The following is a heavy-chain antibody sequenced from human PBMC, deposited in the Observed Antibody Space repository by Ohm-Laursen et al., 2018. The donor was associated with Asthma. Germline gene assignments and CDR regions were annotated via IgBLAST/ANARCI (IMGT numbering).Heavy chain of an antibody. D-gene: IGHD3-10*01. CDR3: AKDIGFRELFFYYFDY. J-gene: IGHJ4*02. CDR2: ISWNSGSI. V-gene: IGHV3-9*01. CDR1: GFTFDDYA. Sequence: SLRLSCSAPGFTFDDYAMHWVRQAPGKGLEWVSGISWNSGSIGYADSVKGRFTISRDNAKNSLYLQMNSLRAEDTALYYCAKDIGFRELFFYYFDYWGQGTLVTVSS.